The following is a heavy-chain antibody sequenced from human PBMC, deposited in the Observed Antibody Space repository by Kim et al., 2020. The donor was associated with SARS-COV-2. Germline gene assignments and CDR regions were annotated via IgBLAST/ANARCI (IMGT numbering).Heavy chain of an antibody. D-gene: IGHD3-10*01. CDR2: ITGGTTGT. V-gene: IGHV3-23*01. J-gene: IGHJ4*01. CDR1: GFDFSGHA. CDR3: AASLLSHFSGVFCY. Sequence: GGSLRLSCAVSGFDFSGHAMSWVRQAPGRGLEWVSTITGGTTGTYYADSVRGRFTISRDNSVGSLYLQLKSLRPEDTATYYCAASLLSHFSGVFCYWG.